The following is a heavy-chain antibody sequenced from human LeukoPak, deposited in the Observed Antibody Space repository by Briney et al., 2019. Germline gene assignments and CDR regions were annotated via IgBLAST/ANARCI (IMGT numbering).Heavy chain of an antibody. CDR3: AREHVDIVATTQGGYFDY. D-gene: IGHD5-12*01. J-gene: IGHJ4*02. CDR1: GGSISSGGYY. V-gene: IGHV4-31*03. Sequence: PSETLSPTCTVSGGSISSGGYYWSWIRQHPGKGLEWIGYIYYSGSTYYNPSLKSRVTISVDTSKNQFSLKLSSVTAADTAVYYCAREHVDIVATTQGGYFDYWGQGTLVTVSS. CDR2: IYYSGST.